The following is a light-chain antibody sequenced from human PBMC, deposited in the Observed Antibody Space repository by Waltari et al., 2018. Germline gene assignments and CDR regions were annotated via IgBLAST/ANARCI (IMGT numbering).Light chain of an antibody. J-gene: IGKJ2*03. CDR1: QTLPRSNGNTY. V-gene: IGKV2D-29*02. CDR3: MQSAREYS. CDR2: KLT. Sequence: DIVETQTLLPLPVTPGEPACIFCRFRQTLPRSNGNTYMHWYLQNTGQSPRLLIHKLTSRKTGVPDRFSGSGSGTDFTLKISSVEPEDVGVYYCMQSAREYSFGQGTKVEIK.